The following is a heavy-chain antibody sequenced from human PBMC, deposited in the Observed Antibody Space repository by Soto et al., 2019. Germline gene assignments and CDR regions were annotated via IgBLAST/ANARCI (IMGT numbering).Heavy chain of an antibody. J-gene: IGHJ4*02. Sequence: GGSLRLSCAASGFTVSSNYMSWVRQAPGKGLEWVSVIYSGGSTYYADSVKGRFTISRHNSKNTLYLQMNSLRAEDTAVYYCAREPVYCSGGSCYTGYFDYCGQGTLVIVSS. V-gene: IGHV3-53*04. CDR2: IYSGGST. CDR3: AREPVYCSGGSCYTGYFDY. D-gene: IGHD2-15*01. CDR1: GFTVSSNY.